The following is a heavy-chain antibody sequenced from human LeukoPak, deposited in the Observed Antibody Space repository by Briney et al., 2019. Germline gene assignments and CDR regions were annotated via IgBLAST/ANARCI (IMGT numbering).Heavy chain of an antibody. D-gene: IGHD6-19*01. Sequence: TSVKVSCKASGYTFTSYGISWVRQASGQGLEWMGWISAYNGNTNYAQKLQGRVTMTTDTSTSTAYMELRSLRSDDTAVYYCARGRLGQWLVRILDYWGQGTLVTVSS. CDR2: ISAYNGNT. V-gene: IGHV1-18*04. CDR1: GYTFTSYG. J-gene: IGHJ4*02. CDR3: ARGRLGQWLVRILDY.